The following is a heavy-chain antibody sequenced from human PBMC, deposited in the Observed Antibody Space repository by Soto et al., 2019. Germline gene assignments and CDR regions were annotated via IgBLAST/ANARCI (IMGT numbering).Heavy chain of an antibody. CDR1: GFTFSDHY. CDR2: TRNKANSYTT. V-gene: IGHV3-72*01. Sequence: PGGSLRLSCAASGFTFSDHYMDWVRQAPGKGLEWVGRTRNKANSYTTEYAASVKGRFTISRDDSKNSLYLQMNSLKTEDTAVYYCARGDHLRYFDWLSYYYMDVWGKGTTVTVSS. CDR3: ARGDHLRYFDWLSYYYMDV. D-gene: IGHD3-9*01. J-gene: IGHJ6*03.